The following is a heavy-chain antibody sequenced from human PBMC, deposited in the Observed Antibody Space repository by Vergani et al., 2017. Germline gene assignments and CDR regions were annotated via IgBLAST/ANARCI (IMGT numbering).Heavy chain of an antibody. V-gene: IGHV4-34*01. CDR1: GGSFSGYY. J-gene: IGHJ3*02. D-gene: IGHD2-2*01. CDR3: ARVYCSSTSCYYAFDI. Sequence: QVLLQQWGAGLLKPSETLSLTCAVSGGSFSGYYWSWIRQPPGRGLEWIGEINHSGSTNYNPSLKSRVTISIDTSKNQFSLKMSSLTAADTAVYYCARVYCSSTSCYYAFDIWGQGTMVTVSS. CDR2: INHSGST.